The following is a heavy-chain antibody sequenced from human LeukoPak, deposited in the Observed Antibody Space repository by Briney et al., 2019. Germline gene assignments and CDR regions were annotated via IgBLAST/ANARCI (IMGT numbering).Heavy chain of an antibody. CDR2: ISGSGGTT. Sequence: GGSLRLSCAASGFIFGNYGMSWVRQVPGKGLEWVSAISGSGGTTYYADSVKGRFTISRDNSQNTLYLQMKSLRAEDTAVYYCAKHHPSSRGHDYWGQGTLATVSS. D-gene: IGHD1-14*01. J-gene: IGHJ4*02. CDR3: AKHHPSSRGHDY. V-gene: IGHV3-23*01. CDR1: GFIFGNYG.